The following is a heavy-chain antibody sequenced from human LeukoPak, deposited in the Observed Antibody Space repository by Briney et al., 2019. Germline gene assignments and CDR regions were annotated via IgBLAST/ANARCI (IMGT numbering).Heavy chain of an antibody. CDR3: AKSRTTAMVFDY. CDR2: IKQAGSES. Sequence: GGSLRLSCAASGFTVSSNYMSWVRQAPGKGLEWVANIKQAGSESSYVDSVKGRFTISRDNAKNSLYLQINSLRAEDTAVYYCAKSRTTAMVFDYWGQGTLVTVSS. V-gene: IGHV3-7*01. CDR1: GFTVSSNY. D-gene: IGHD5-18*01. J-gene: IGHJ4*02.